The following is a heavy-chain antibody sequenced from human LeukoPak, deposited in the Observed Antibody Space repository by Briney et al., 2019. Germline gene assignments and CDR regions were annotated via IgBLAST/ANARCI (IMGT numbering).Heavy chain of an antibody. CDR1: GFTVSSNY. V-gene: IGHV3-66*01. J-gene: IGHJ4*02. Sequence: GGSLRLSCAASGFTVSSNYMSWVRQAPGKGLEWVSVIYSGGSTYYADSLKGRFTISRDNAKNSLYLQMNSLRAEDTAVYYCARGLYGDSAFDYWGQGTLVTVSS. CDR2: IYSGGST. D-gene: IGHD4-17*01. CDR3: ARGLYGDSAFDY.